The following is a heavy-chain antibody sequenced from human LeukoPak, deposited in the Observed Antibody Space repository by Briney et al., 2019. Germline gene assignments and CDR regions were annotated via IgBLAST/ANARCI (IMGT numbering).Heavy chain of an antibody. CDR2: ISWNSGRI. CDR3: ARDRSSWYGGIFDY. J-gene: IGHJ4*02. CDR1: GFTFDDYA. V-gene: IGHV3-9*01. D-gene: IGHD6-13*01. Sequence: GGSLRLSCAASGFTFDDYAMHWVRQAPGKGLEWVSGISWNSGRIGYADSVKGRFTISRDNAKNSLYLQMNSLRAEDTAVYYCARDRSSWYGGIFDYWGQGTLVTVSS.